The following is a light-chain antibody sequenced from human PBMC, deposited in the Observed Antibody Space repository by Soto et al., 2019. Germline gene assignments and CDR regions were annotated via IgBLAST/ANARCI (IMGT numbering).Light chain of an antibody. CDR1: QTVVSPY. V-gene: IGKV3-20*01. J-gene: IGKJ1*01. Sequence: EIVLTQSPGILSLSPGERATLSCRASQTVVSPYLAWYQQKPGQTPSLLIYGISTRAAGIADRFSGSGSGTDFTLTISRLEPEDFAVYYCAQYGSSPRTFGQGTKVEV. CDR2: GIS. CDR3: AQYGSSPRT.